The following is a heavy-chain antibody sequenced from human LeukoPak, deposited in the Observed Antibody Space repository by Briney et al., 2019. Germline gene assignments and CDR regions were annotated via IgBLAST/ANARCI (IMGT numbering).Heavy chain of an antibody. V-gene: IGHV4-61*09. D-gene: IGHD7-27*01. CDR2: IYKSGST. CDR3: AIGPPYAPGALDV. Sequence: PSETLSLTCTVSGGSISSGSYYCSWIRQPAGKGLEWIGHIYKSGSTNYNPSLKSRVTVSVDTSKNQFSLKLSSVTAADTAVYYCAIGPPYAPGALDVWGKGTTVTISS. CDR1: GGSISSGSYY. J-gene: IGHJ6*04.